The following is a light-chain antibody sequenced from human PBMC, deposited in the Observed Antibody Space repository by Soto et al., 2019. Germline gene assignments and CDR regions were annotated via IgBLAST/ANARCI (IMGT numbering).Light chain of an antibody. Sequence: DVVMTQSPPSLPVTLGQPASISCRSSQSVVYSDGNADLNWFHQRPGQSPWRLIYTVSNRDSGVPDRFSGGGSGTDFTLKISRVEAEDVGIYYCMQGTHWPPTFGQGTKVEI. V-gene: IGKV2-30*01. J-gene: IGKJ1*01. CDR2: TVS. CDR1: QSVVYSDGNAD. CDR3: MQGTHWPPT.